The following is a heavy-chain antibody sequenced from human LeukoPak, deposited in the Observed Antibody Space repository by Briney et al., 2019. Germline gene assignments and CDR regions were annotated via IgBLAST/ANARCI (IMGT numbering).Heavy chain of an antibody. J-gene: IGHJ4*02. CDR1: GYTFTSYD. CDR2: MNPNSGNT. CDR3: ARGGGGDMNGYDPFDY. V-gene: IGHV1-8*01. Sequence: GASVKVSCKASGYTFTSYDINWVRQATGQGLEWMRWMNPNSGNTGYAQKFQGRVTMTRNTSISTAYMELSSLRSEDTAVYYCARGGGGDMNGYDPFDYWGQGTLVTVSS. D-gene: IGHD5-12*01.